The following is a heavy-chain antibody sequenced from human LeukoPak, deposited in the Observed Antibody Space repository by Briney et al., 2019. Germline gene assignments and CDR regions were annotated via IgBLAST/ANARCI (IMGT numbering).Heavy chain of an antibody. D-gene: IGHD2-15*01. CDR3: ARDVGVVAAGATSTLFDP. CDR1: GFTFSSYG. Sequence: GGTLRLSCAASGFTFSSYGMSWVRQAPGKGLEWVSVISGSGGSTYYADSVKGRFTISRDNSKNTLYLQMNRLRAEDTAVYYCARDVGVVAAGATSTLFDPWGQGTLVTVSS. J-gene: IGHJ5*02. V-gene: IGHV3-23*01. CDR2: ISGSGGST.